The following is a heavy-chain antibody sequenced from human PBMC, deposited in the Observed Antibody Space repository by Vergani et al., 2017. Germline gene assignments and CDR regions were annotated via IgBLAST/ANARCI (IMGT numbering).Heavy chain of an antibody. CDR3: ARLRLEDSGYDFGGMDV. CDR1: ADSISSGSYY. CDR2: IYYSGLT. V-gene: IGHV4-39*01. D-gene: IGHD5-12*01. J-gene: IGHJ6*02. Sequence: QLQLQQSGPGLVKPSETLFLTCTVSADSISSGSYYWGWIRQPPGKSLEWIGSIYYSGLTYYNPSLKSRVAISVDTSKNQFSLKLSSVTAADTAVYYCARLRLEDSGYDFGGMDVWGQGTTVIVSS.